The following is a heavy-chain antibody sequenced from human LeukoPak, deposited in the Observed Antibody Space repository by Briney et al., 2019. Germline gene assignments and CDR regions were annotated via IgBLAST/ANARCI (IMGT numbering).Heavy chain of an antibody. J-gene: IGHJ3*02. CDR3: ANLMYKPKSDAFDI. D-gene: IGHD1-14*01. Sequence: GGSLRLSCAASGFTFSSYGMHWVRQAPGKGLEWVAFIRYDGSNKYYADSVKGRFTISRDNPKNTLYLQMNSLRAEDTAVYYCANLMYKPKSDAFDIWGQGTMVTVSS. CDR2: IRYDGSNK. CDR1: GFTFSSYG. V-gene: IGHV3-30*02.